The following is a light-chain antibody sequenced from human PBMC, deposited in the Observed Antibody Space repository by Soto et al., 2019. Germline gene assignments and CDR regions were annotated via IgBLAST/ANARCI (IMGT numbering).Light chain of an antibody. CDR2: EVS. V-gene: IGLV2-14*03. CDR3: SSYTSSSPMGYV. CDR1: SSDVGGYNY. J-gene: IGLJ1*01. Sequence: QSVLTQPASVSGSPGQSITISCTGTSSDVGGYNYVSWYQQHPDKAPKLMIYEVSNRPSGVSNRFSGSKSGNTASLTISGLQAEDEADYYCSSYTSSSPMGYVFRTGTKVNVL.